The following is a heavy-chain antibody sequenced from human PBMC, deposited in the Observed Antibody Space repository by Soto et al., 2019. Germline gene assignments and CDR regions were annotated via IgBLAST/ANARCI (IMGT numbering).Heavy chain of an antibody. V-gene: IGHV3-30*03. CDR2: VSHDGRKT. Sequence: QVQLVESGGGEVQPGTSLRLSCIASGFIFSNNGMHWVRQAPGKGLEWVALVSHDGRKTFYADSVKGRLTIYRDNSKNTVNLHMNNLRPEDTAVYRCARDLRQGASGATVYGMDVWGQGTTVTVSS. CDR1: GFIFSNNG. J-gene: IGHJ6*02. CDR3: ARDLRQGASGATVYGMDV. D-gene: IGHD7-27*01.